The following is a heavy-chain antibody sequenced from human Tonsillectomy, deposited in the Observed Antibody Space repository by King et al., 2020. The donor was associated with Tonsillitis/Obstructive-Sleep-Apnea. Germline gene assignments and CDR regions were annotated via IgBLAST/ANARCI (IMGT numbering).Heavy chain of an antibody. V-gene: IGHV3-23*04. CDR1: GLTFSSYA. D-gene: IGHD4-17*01. CDR2: ITGSGAGT. CDR3: AKDPNGDYIGAFDI. J-gene: IGHJ3*02. Sequence: VRVVESGGGLVRPGGSLRLSCAASGLTFSSYAMIWVRQAPGKGLEWVAAITGSGAGTQYADSVKGRFTVSRDNSKNTLYLQMNTLRAEDTAVYYCAKDPNGDYIGAFDIWGQGTMVTVSS.